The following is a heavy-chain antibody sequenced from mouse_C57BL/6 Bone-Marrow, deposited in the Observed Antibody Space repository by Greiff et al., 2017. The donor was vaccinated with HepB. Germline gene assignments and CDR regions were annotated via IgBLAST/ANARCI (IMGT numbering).Heavy chain of an antibody. CDR2: IYPSDSET. Sequence: QVQLQQPGAELVRPGSSVKLSCKASGYTFTSYWMDWVKQRPGQGLEWIGNIYPSDSETHYNQKFKDKATLTVDKSSSTAYMQLSSLTSEDSAVYYCARWDYYDYDWGCAYWGQGTLVTVSA. D-gene: IGHD2-4*01. CDR3: ARWDYYDYDWGCAY. V-gene: IGHV1-61*01. CDR1: GYTFTSYW. J-gene: IGHJ3*01.